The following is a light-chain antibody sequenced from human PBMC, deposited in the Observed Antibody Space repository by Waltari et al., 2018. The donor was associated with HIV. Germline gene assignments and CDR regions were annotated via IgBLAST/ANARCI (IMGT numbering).Light chain of an antibody. V-gene: IGLV1-44*01. CDR2: TNS. CDR3: AAWDDSLNGYV. CDR1: SSNIGSST. Sequence: QSVLTQPPSASGTPGQRVTISCSGSSSNIGSSTVNWYQQLPGTAPKLLIYTNSQRPPGVPDRLSGSKSGPSASLAISGLQSEDEADYYCAAWDDSLNGYVFGTGTKVTVL. J-gene: IGLJ1*01.